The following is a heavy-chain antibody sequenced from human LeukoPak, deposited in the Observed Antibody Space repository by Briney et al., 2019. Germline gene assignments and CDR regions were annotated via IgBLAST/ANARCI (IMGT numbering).Heavy chain of an antibody. Sequence: SVKVSCKASGGTFISYAISGVRQAPGRGREGMGGIIPIFGTANYAQKFQGRVTITADKSTSKAYMELSSLRSEETAVYYCASLPNYYYGSGSYPDYWGQGTLVTVSS. D-gene: IGHD3-10*01. J-gene: IGHJ4*02. CDR1: GGTFISYA. CDR3: ASLPNYYYGSGSYPDY. V-gene: IGHV1-69*06. CDR2: IIPIFGTA.